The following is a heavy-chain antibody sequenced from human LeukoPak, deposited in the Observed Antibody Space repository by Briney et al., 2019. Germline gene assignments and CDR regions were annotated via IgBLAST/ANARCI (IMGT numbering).Heavy chain of an antibody. CDR2: IKQGGSEK. CDR3: ARGWNYAFRFDY. V-gene: IGHV3-7*01. Sequence: PGGSLRLSCAASGFSFSDYWMTWVRQAPGKGLEWVAHIKQGGSEKYYVDSIKGRFTISRDNAKNLVYLQMNSLRAEDTAVYYCARGWNYAFRFDYWGQGTLVTVSS. J-gene: IGHJ4*02. CDR1: GFSFSDYW. D-gene: IGHD1-7*01.